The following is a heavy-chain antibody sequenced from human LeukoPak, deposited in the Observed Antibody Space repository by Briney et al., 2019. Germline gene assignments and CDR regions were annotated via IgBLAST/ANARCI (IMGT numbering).Heavy chain of an antibody. CDR2: IRSKTDGGTT. J-gene: IGHJ4*02. Sequence: GGSLRLSCAASGFTFSSYEMNWVRQAPGKGLEWVGRIRSKTDGGTTDYAAAVKGRFIISRDDSRDTLYLQMNSLRIEDTAVYFCTTWTDLYDYWGQGTLVTVSS. D-gene: IGHD3/OR15-3a*01. CDR3: TTWTDLYDY. CDR1: GFTFSSYE. V-gene: IGHV3-15*01.